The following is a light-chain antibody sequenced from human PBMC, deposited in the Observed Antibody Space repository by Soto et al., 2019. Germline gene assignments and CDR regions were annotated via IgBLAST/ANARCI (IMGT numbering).Light chain of an antibody. CDR1: QSVSSSY. CDR3: QQYGSSSFT. Sequence: EIELTQSPGTLSLSPGERATLSCRASQSVSSSYLAWHQQKPGQAPRLLIYGASSRATGIPDRFSGSGSGTDFTLTISRLEPEDFAVYYCQQYGSSSFTFGPGTKVDIK. CDR2: GAS. J-gene: IGKJ3*01. V-gene: IGKV3-20*01.